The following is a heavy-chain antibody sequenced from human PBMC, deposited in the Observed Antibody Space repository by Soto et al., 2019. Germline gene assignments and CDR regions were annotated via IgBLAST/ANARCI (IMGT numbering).Heavy chain of an antibody. CDR1: GFTFSSYA. CDR3: AKDLGPQGYCSSTSCYGWFDP. Sequence: QVQLVESGGGVVQPGRSLRLSCAASGFTFSSYAMHWVRQAPGKGLEWVAVMSYDGGNKYYADSVKGRFTISRDNSKNTLYLQMNSLRAEDTAVYYCAKDLGPQGYCSSTSCYGWFDPWGQGTLVTVSS. D-gene: IGHD2-2*01. V-gene: IGHV3-30-3*01. J-gene: IGHJ5*02. CDR2: MSYDGGNK.